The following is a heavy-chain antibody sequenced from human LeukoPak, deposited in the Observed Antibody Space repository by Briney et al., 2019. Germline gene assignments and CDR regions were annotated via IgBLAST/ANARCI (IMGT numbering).Heavy chain of an antibody. CDR2: IYSGGST. Sequence: GGSLRLSCAASGFTVSSNYMSWVRQAPGKGLERVSVIYSGGSTYYADSVKGRFTISRDNSKNTLYLQMDSLRAEDTAVYYCASATVTPTSYYYYMDVWGKGTTVTVSS. D-gene: IGHD4-17*01. J-gene: IGHJ6*03. CDR1: GFTVSSNY. V-gene: IGHV3-53*01. CDR3: ASATVTPTSYYYYMDV.